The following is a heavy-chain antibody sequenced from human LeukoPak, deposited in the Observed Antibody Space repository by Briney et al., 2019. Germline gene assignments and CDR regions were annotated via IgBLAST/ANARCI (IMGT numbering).Heavy chain of an antibody. D-gene: IGHD6-19*01. CDR3: ARDGTSGWHFDY. CDR2: ILGDVSST. J-gene: IGHJ4*02. CDR1: GFTFSNYP. V-gene: IGHV3-64*01. Sequence: PGGSLRLSCAASGFTFSNYPMHWVRQAPGKGLEYVSSILGDVSSTSHANSVKGRFTISRDNSRNTLYLQFGSLRACYMAVYYFARDGTSGWHFDYWGQGTLVTVSS.